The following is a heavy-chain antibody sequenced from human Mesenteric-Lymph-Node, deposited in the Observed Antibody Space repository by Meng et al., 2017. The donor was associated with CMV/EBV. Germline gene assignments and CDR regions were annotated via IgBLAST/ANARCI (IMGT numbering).Heavy chain of an antibody. CDR3: ARGNTMVRGVFDY. D-gene: IGHD3-10*01. J-gene: IGHJ4*02. V-gene: IGHV4-39*01. Sequence: VSGGSVSSSTSYWGWIRQPPGKGLEWIGSIYHSGTTYYNPSLKSRVTISVDTSKNQFSLKLGSVTAADTAVYYCARGNTMVRGVFDYWGQGTLVTVSS. CDR1: GGSVSSSTSY. CDR2: IYHSGTT.